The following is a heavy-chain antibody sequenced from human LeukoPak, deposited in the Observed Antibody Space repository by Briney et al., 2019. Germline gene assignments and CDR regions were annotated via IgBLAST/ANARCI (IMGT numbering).Heavy chain of an antibody. J-gene: IGHJ3*02. CDR1: EFTFSSHG. CDR2: ISYDGSNK. V-gene: IGHV3-30*18. CDR3: AKPPSLSTVNDAFDI. Sequence: GGSLRLSCAASEFTFSSHGMHWVRQAPGKGLEWVAVISYDGSNKYYADSVKGRFTISRDNSKNTLYLQMNSLRAEDTAVYYCAKPPSLSTVNDAFDIWGQGTMVTVSS. D-gene: IGHD4-17*01.